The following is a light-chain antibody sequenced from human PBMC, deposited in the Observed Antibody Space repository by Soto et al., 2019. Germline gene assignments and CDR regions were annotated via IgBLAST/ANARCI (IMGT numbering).Light chain of an antibody. Sequence: EIVLTQSPGTLSLSPGERATLSCRASQSVSSSYLAWYQQKPGQAPRLLIHGASSRATGVPDRFSGSGSGTEFTLTISSLQSEDFAVYYCQQYNNWPGTFGQGTKV. J-gene: IGKJ1*01. V-gene: IGKV3-20*01. CDR3: QQYNNWPGT. CDR2: GAS. CDR1: QSVSSSY.